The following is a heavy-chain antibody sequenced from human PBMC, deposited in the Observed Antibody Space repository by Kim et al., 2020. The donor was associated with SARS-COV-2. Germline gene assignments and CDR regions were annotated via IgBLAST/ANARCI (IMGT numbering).Heavy chain of an antibody. Sequence: GGSLRLSCAASGFTFSSYSMNWVRQAPGKGLEWVSSISSSSSYIYYADSVKGRFTISRDNAKNSLYLQMNSLRAEDTAVYYCARDPSGYAFFDYWGQGTVVTVSS. CDR2: ISSSSSYI. J-gene: IGHJ4*02. CDR3: ARDPSGYAFFDY. CDR1: GFTFSSYS. V-gene: IGHV3-21*01. D-gene: IGHD5-12*01.